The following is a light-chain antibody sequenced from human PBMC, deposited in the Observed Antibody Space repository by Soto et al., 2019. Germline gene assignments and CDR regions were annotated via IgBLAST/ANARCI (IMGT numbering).Light chain of an antibody. CDR1: QSISTW. V-gene: IGKV1-5*03. Sequence: DIQMTQSPSTLSACVGDRVTITCRASQSISTWLAWYQQKPGKAPKVLISKASSLQSGVPSRFSGSGSGAEFTLSISSLQPDDFATYYCQQYLTFVTFGGGTKVEI. CDR2: KAS. CDR3: QQYLTFVT. J-gene: IGKJ4*01.